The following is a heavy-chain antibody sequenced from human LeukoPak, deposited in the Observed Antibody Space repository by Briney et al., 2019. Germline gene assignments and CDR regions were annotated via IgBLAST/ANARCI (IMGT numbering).Heavy chain of an antibody. V-gene: IGHV4-31*03. CDR3: ARGGSGEGY. CDR2: INYSGST. D-gene: IGHD3-10*01. J-gene: IGHJ4*02. CDR1: GGSISSGAHY. Sequence: KASETLSLTCTVSGGSISSGAHYWRWIRQHPGKGLEWIGYINYSGSTYYNPSLKSRVTISVDTSKNQFSLKLSSVTAADTAVYYCARGGSGEGYWGQGTLVTVSS.